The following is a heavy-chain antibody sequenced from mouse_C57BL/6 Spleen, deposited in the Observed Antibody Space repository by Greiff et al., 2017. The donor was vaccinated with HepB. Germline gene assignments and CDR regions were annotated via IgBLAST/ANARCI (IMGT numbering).Heavy chain of an antibody. CDR2: IRLKSDNYAT. D-gene: IGHD2-2*01. CDR1: GFTFSNYW. J-gene: IGHJ4*01. CDR3: AVVTTDYYAMDY. Sequence: EVKVEESGGGLVQPGGSMKLSCVASGFTFSNYWMNWVRQSPEKGLEWVAQIRLKSDNYATHYAESVKGRFTISRDDSKSSVYLQMNNLRAEDTGIYYCAVVTTDYYAMDYWGQGTSVTVSS. V-gene: IGHV6-3*01.